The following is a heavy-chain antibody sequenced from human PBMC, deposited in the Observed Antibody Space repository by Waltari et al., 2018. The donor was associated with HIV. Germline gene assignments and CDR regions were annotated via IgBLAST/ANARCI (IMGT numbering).Heavy chain of an antibody. J-gene: IGHJ3*01. CDR2: VRPGGGT. CDR1: GVSLRAYY. V-gene: IGHV4-34*01. Sequence: QEHLQQWGAGLWTTSETMSLTCAVYGVSLRAYYWSWIRQSPGKGLEWIGEVRPGGGTNYHPSLKSRVTISEDTSKNQFSLKLTSVTAADTAVYYCARWCKGYKWICDAFDVWGQGTMVAVSS. D-gene: IGHD1-20*01. CDR3: ARWCKGYKWICDAFDV.